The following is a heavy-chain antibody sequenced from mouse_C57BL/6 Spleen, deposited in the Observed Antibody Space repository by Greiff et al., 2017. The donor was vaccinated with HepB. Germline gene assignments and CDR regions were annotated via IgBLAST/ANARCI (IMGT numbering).Heavy chain of an antibody. CDR1: GFTFSSYA. CDR2: ISDGGSYT. CDR3: ARKGIYYGYDGGFAY. Sequence: EVQVVESGGGLVKPGGSLKLSCAASGFTFSSYAMSWVRQTPEKRLEWVATISDGGSYTYYPDNVKGRFTISRDNAKNNLYLQMSHLKSEDTAMYYCARKGIYYGYDGGFAYWGQGTLVTVSA. D-gene: IGHD2-2*01. J-gene: IGHJ3*01. V-gene: IGHV5-4*01.